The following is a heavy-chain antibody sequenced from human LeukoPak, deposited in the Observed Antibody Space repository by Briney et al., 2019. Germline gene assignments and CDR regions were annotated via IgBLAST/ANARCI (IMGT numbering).Heavy chain of an antibody. CDR1: GGSINSGGYY. CDR3: ARGHFDWSNWFDP. J-gene: IGHJ5*02. D-gene: IGHD3-9*01. Sequence: PSQTLSLTCTVSGGSINSGGYYWSWIRQPPGKGLEWIGYIYYSGSTNYNPSLKSRVTISVDTSKNQFSLKLSSVTAADTAVYYCARGHFDWSNWFDPWGQGTLVTVSS. V-gene: IGHV4-61*08. CDR2: IYYSGST.